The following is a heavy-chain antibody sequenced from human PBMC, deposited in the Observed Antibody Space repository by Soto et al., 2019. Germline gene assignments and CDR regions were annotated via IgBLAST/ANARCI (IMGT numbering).Heavy chain of an antibody. CDR1: AGSNSGGSQY. D-gene: IGHD5-18*01. CDR3: ARGYDY. J-gene: IGHJ4*02. V-gene: IGHV4-61*01. Sequence: PSETLCLTCTVAAGSNSGGSQYWGWLRQPPGKGLEWIGSIYYSGSTNYNPSLKSRVTISVDTSKNQFSLKLSSVTAADTAVYYCARGYDYWGQGTLVTVSS. CDR2: IYYSGST.